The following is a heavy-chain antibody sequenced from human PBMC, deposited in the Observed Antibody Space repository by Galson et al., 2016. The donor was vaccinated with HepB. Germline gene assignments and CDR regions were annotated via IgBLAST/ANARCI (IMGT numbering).Heavy chain of an antibody. V-gene: IGHV3-64*01. D-gene: IGHD5-24*01. Sequence: LRLSCAASGFTFSNYAFHWVRQAPGKGLEYVSAISSTGGRTFYANSVKGRFTVSRENSKNTLFLQMGNLTTDDMAVYYCARFLDGYDYWGQGTLVTVSS. CDR1: GFTFSNYA. J-gene: IGHJ4*02. CDR3: ARFLDGYDY. CDR2: ISSTGGRT.